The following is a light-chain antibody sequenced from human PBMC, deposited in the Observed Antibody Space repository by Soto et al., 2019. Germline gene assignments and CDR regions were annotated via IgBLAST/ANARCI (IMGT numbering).Light chain of an antibody. CDR1: QSVSIC. CDR3: QQFNTAPWT. J-gene: IGKJ1*01. CDR2: KAS. V-gene: IGKV1-5*03. Sequence: DIKKTQSPSTLSASEGDRVTISCRPSQSVSICLAWYQQKPGRAPKLLIYKASILESGVPSRFSGSGSGTEFTLTISSLQPDDVATYYCQQFNTAPWTFGQGTKVDIK.